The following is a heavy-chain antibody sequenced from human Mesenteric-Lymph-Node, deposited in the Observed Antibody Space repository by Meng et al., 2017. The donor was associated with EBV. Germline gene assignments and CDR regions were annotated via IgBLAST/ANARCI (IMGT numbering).Heavy chain of an antibody. D-gene: IGHD1/OR15-1a*01. V-gene: IGHV3-53*01. Sequence: VQVLESGGGLIHPGGSRLLSCAASGFIVSGHYMSWVRQAPGKGLEWVSVIYTDGSTYYADSVKGRFTISRDNSKNTLFIQMNNLRVDDTAVYYCVRGPWNNWGQGTLVTVSS. J-gene: IGHJ4*02. CDR3: VRGPWNN. CDR2: IYTDGST. CDR1: GFIVSGHY.